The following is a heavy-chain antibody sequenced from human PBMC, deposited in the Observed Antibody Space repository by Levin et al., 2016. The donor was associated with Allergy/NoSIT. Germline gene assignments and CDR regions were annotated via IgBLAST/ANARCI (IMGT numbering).Heavy chain of an antibody. D-gene: IGHD4-23*01. V-gene: IGHV5-51*01. J-gene: IGHJ4*02. Sequence: VRQMPGKGLEWMGIINPSDSDTRYSPSFQGQVTISADKSITTAYLQWSSLKASDTAMYYCARPAVANGGNSDYWGQGTLVTVSS. CDR2: INPSDSDT. CDR3: ARPAVANGGNSDY.